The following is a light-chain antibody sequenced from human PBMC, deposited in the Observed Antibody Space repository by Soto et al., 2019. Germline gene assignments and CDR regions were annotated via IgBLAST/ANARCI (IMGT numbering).Light chain of an antibody. CDR1: SSDVGGYNY. Sequence: QSALTKPRSVSGSPGQSVTISCTGTSSDVGGYNYVTWYQQHAGKAPKLTIYDVYKRPSGVPDRFSGSKSGNTASLTISGLQAEDEAEYYCCSYAGSNTLVFGGGTKLTVL. CDR3: CSYAGSNTLV. CDR2: DVY. V-gene: IGLV2-11*01. J-gene: IGLJ3*02.